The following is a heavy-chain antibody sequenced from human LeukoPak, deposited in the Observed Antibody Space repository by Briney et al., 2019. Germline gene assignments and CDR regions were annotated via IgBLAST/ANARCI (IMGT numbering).Heavy chain of an antibody. Sequence: ASETLSHTCAVYGGSFSGYYWSWIRQPPGKGLEWIGEINHSGSTNYNPSLKSRVTISVDTSKNQFSLKLSSVTAADTAVYYCARDLRRAVAGHYYYYGMDVWGKGTTVTVSS. CDR3: ARDLRRAVAGHYYYYGMDV. CDR1: GGSFSGYY. J-gene: IGHJ6*04. D-gene: IGHD6-19*01. V-gene: IGHV4-34*01. CDR2: INHSGST.